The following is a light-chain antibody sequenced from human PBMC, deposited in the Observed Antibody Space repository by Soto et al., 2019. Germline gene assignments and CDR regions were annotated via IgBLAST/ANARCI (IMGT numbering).Light chain of an antibody. V-gene: IGKV1-16*02. Sequence: DIQMTQSPSSLSASVGDRVTLTCRASQDITISLAWFQQRPGSAPRALIYAASNLQPGVPSKVSGSGSGTHFTLTINNLPPEDFVTYYCQQYNKYPHTFGQGTNLEIK. J-gene: IGKJ2*01. CDR3: QQYNKYPHT. CDR1: QDITIS. CDR2: AAS.